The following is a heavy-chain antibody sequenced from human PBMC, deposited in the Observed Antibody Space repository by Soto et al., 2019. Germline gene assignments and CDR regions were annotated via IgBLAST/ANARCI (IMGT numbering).Heavy chain of an antibody. CDR1: GYTFTSYY. CDR3: AGDLYSYGYTWALVY. V-gene: IGHV1-46*01. J-gene: IGHJ4*02. D-gene: IGHD5-18*01. CDR2: INPSGGST. Sequence: ASVKVSCKASGYTFTSYYMHWVRQAPGQGLEWMGIINPSGGSTSYAQKFQGRVTMTRDTSTSTVYMELSSLRSEDTAVYYCAGDLYSYGYTWALVYWGQGTLVTVSS.